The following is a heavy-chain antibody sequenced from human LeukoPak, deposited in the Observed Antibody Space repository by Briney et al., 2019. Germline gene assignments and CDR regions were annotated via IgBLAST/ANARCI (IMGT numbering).Heavy chain of an antibody. J-gene: IGHJ5*01. Sequence: ASVKVSCKASGYTFSTYGICWVRQAPGQGLEWKGYISVNNGDTKYEQKFQRRVIMTTDTSTATAYKEQKNLRTDDTAIDYYSWRFYWLDSWGQGTLVSVS. V-gene: IGHV1-18*01. CDR3: SWRFYWLDS. CDR2: ISVNNGDT. CDR1: GYTFSTYG. D-gene: IGHD2-15*01.